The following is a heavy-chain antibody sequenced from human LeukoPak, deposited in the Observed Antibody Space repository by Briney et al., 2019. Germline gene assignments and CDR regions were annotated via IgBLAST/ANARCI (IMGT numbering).Heavy chain of an antibody. V-gene: IGHV1-2*02. D-gene: IGHD4-17*01. CDR3: TRDDYGDLDY. CDR2: INPNSGGR. J-gene: IGHJ4*02. CDR1: GYTFTGYS. Sequence: GASVKVSCKASGYTFTGYSIHWVRQAPGQGLEWMGWINPNSGGRNYAQKFQGRATMTRDTSISTAYMELTRLRSDDTAVYYCTRDDYGDLDYWGQGTLVTVSS.